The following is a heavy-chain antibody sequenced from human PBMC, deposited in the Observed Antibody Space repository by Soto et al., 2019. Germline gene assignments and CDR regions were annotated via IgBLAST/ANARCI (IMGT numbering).Heavy chain of an antibody. J-gene: IGHJ5*02. CDR1: GFTFSSYS. CDR3: ARHPERIAQIGWFDP. V-gene: IGHV3-48*01. D-gene: IGHD6-13*01. Sequence: GGSLRLSCAASGFTFSSYSMNWVRQDPGKGLEWVSYISSSSSTIYYADSVKGRFTISRDNAKNSLYLLMNSLRAEDTAVYYCARHPERIAQIGWFDPWGQGSLVTVSS. CDR2: ISSSSSTI.